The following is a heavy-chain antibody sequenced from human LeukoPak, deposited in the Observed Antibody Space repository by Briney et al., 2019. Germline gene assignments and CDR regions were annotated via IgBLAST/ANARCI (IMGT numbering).Heavy chain of an antibody. Sequence: SETLSLTCTVSGVSISTYSWSWIRQSPGKALEWIGYIYYSGTANYNPSLKSRLTISVDTSKNQFSLKLSSVTAADTAVYYCAGDSSGWSGWFDPWGQGTLVTVSS. CDR2: IYYSGTA. J-gene: IGHJ5*02. CDR1: GVSISTYS. CDR3: AGDSSGWSGWFDP. D-gene: IGHD6-19*01. V-gene: IGHV4-59*01.